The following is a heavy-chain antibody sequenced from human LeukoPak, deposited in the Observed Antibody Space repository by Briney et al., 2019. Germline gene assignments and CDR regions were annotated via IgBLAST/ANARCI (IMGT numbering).Heavy chain of an antibody. J-gene: IGHJ4*02. V-gene: IGHV1-8*01. CDR3: ARSSRRDGYNQIDY. D-gene: IGHD5-24*01. CDR1: GYTFTSHD. Sequence: GASVKVSCKASGYTFTSHDINWVRQATGQGLEWMGWMSPNSGDTGYAQKFQGRVTMTRDTSTSTVYMELSSLRSEDTAVYYCARSSRRDGYNQIDYWGQGTLVTVSS. CDR2: MSPNSGDT.